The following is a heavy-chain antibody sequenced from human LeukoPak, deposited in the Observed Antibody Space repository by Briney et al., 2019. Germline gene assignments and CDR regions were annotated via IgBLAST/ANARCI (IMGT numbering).Heavy chain of an antibody. J-gene: IGHJ5*02. CDR1: GGSISSYY. Sequence: SETLSLACTVSGGSISSYYWSWIRQPAGKGLEWIGRIYTSGSTNYNPSLKSRVTMSVDTSKNQFSLKLSSVTAADTAVYYCARDSFNALSGSYENWFDPWGQGTLVTVSS. D-gene: IGHD1-26*01. CDR2: IYTSGST. V-gene: IGHV4-4*07. CDR3: ARDSFNALSGSYENWFDP.